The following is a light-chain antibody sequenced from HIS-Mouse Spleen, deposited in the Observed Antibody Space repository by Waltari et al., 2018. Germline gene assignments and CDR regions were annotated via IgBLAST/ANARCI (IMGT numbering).Light chain of an antibody. V-gene: IGLV2-11*01. CDR2: DVR. CDR3: GSYAGSYTGV. Sequence: QSALTQPRSVSGSPGQSVTISCTGTSSDVGGYNYVSWYQQHPGKPPKLMIYDVRRRPWVVPDRFSGSKAGTTASLTISGLQAEDEADYYCGSYAGSYTGVFGTGTKVTVL. CDR1: SSDVGGYNY. J-gene: IGLJ1*01.